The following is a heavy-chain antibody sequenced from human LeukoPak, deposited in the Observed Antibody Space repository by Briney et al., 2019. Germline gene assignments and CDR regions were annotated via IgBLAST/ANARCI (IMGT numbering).Heavy chain of an antibody. CDR2: INHSGST. CDR3: ARAVGYDYVWGSYRYAPDY. Sequence: SETLSLTCTVSGGSISSYYWSWIRQPPGKGLEWIGEINHSGSTNYNPSLKSRVTISVDTSKNQFSLKLSSVTAADTAVYYCARAVGYDYVWGSYRYAPDYWGQGTLVTVSS. CDR1: GGSISSYY. V-gene: IGHV4-34*01. J-gene: IGHJ4*02. D-gene: IGHD3-16*02.